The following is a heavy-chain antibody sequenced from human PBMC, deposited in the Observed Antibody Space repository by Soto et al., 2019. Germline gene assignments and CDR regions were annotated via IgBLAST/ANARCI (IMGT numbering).Heavy chain of an antibody. D-gene: IGHD3-3*01. CDR2: IYHSGST. J-gene: IGHJ5*02. CDR1: GYSISSGYY. V-gene: IGHV4-38-2*01. Sequence: SETLSLTCAVSGYSISSGYYWGWIRQPPGKGLEWIGSIYHSGSTYYNPSLKSRVTISVDTSKNQFSLKLSSVTAADTAVYYCARYYDFWSGYYKWSWFDPWGQGTLVTVSS. CDR3: ARYYDFWSGYYKWSWFDP.